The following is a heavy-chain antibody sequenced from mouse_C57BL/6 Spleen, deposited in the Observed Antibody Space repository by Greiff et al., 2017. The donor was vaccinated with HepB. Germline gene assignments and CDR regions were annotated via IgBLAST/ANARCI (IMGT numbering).Heavy chain of an antibody. Sequence: QVQVQQPGAELVKPGASVKLSCKASGYTFTSYWMHWVKQRPGQGLEWIGMIHPNSGSTNYNEKFKSKATLTVDKSSSTAYMQLSSLTSEDSAVYYCARCGNPYWYFDVWGTGTTVTVSS. CDR3: ARCGNPYWYFDV. D-gene: IGHD2-1*01. J-gene: IGHJ1*03. CDR2: IHPNSGST. CDR1: GYTFTSYW. V-gene: IGHV1-64*01.